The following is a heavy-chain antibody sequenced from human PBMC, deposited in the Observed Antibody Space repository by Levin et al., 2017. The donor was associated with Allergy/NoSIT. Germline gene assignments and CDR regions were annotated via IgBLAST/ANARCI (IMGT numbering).Heavy chain of an antibody. D-gene: IGHD6-19*01. CDR2: IYNSGST. J-gene: IGHJ3*02. Sequence: ASETLSLTCTVSGASISSSNYYWGWIRQPPGKGLEWIGTIYNSGSTFYNPSLKSRVTISVDTSQNLFSLNLSSVTAADTAVYYCARPFSPADSSGWNAFDIWGQGTMVIVSS. V-gene: IGHV4-39*01. CDR1: GASISSSNYY. CDR3: ARPFSPADSSGWNAFDI.